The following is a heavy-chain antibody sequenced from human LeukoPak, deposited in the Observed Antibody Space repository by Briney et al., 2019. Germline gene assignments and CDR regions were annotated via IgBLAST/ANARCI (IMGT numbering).Heavy chain of an antibody. CDR3: ASQFPQNLRDSLSGV. CDR1: GGSISSGGYY. D-gene: IGHD3-10*01. J-gene: IGHJ6*04. Sequence: KPSETLSLTCTVSGGSISSGGYYWSWIRQPPGKGLEWIVYIYHSGSTYYNPSLKSRVTISVDRSKNQFSLKLSSVTAADTTVYYCASQFPQNLRDSLSGVWGKRTTVTLSS. V-gene: IGHV4-30-2*01. CDR2: IYHSGST.